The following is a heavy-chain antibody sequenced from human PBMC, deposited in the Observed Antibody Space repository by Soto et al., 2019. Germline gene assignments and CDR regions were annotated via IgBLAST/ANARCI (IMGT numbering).Heavy chain of an antibody. Sequence: ASVKVSCKASGYTFTSYDINWVRQATGQGLEWMGWMNPNSGNTGYAQKFQGRVTMTRNTSISTAYMELSSLRSEDTAVYYCARGWRFCSGGGCYSGYYYYYMDVGAKGTRFTFPS. J-gene: IGHJ6*03. CDR3: ARGWRFCSGGGCYSGYYYYYMDV. CDR1: GYTFTSYD. D-gene: IGHD2-15*01. V-gene: IGHV1-8*01. CDR2: MNPNSGNT.